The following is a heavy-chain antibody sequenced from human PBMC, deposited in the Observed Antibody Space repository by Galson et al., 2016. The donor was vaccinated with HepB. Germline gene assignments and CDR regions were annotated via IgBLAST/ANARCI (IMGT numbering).Heavy chain of an antibody. CDR3: AKIIMVQGGFYFYGMNV. D-gene: IGHD3-10*01. CDR2: ISGNGGST. CDR1: GFTFSRYA. V-gene: IGHV3-23*01. J-gene: IGHJ6*02. Sequence: SLRLSCAASGFTFSRYAMSWVRQAPGKGLEWVSTISGNGGSTYYADSVKGRFTISTDNSKNTLYLQMNGLRADDTAVYYCAKIIMVQGGFYFYGMNVGGQGTTVTVSS.